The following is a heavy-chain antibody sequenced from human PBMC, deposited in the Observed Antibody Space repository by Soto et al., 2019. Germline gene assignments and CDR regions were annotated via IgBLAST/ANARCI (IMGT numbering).Heavy chain of an antibody. CDR1: GFTFSDYY. J-gene: IGHJ4*02. V-gene: IGHV3-11*01. D-gene: IGHD6-6*01. CDR3: ARDLVAVSGGVYSSSSGGYFFDF. CDR2: ISNSGRTL. Sequence: QVQLVESGGGLVKPGGSLRLSCAASGFTFSDYYMSWIRQAPGKGLEWVSYISNSGRTLYYADSMKGRFTISRDNAKNSRYLQINSLRSEDTAVYYCARDLVAVSGGVYSSSSGGYFFDFWGQGTLVTVSS.